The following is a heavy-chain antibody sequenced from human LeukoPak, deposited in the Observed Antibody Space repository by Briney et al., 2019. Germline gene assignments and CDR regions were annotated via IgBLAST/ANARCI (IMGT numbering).Heavy chain of an antibody. CDR1: GYAFTSYD. CDR2: MNPNSGNT. D-gene: IGHD6-13*01. J-gene: IGHJ6*02. Sequence: GATVKVSCMASGYAFTSYDINWVRHATGQGLEWMGRMNPNSGNTGYAQKFQGRVTMTRNTSISTAYMEVSSLRSEDTAVYYCAKSRSSWYDNGMDVWGQGTTVTVSS. V-gene: IGHV1-8*01. CDR3: AKSRSSWYDNGMDV.